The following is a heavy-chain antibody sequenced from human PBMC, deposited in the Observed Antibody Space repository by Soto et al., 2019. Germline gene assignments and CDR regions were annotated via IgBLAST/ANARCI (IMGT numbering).Heavy chain of an antibody. CDR3: ARVMLGGHSDY. D-gene: IGHD2-15*01. CDR1: GYTFTNNF. Sequence: ASVKVSCKASGYTFTNNFINWVRQAPGQGLEWMGWMNPNSGNTGYAQKFQGRVTMTRNTSIRTAYIDLSSLSSDDTAVYYCARVMLGGHSDYWGQGTLVTVSS. V-gene: IGHV1-8*01. J-gene: IGHJ4*02. CDR2: MNPNSGNT.